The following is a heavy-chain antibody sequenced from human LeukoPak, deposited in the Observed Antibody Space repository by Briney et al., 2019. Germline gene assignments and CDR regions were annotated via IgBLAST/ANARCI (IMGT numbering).Heavy chain of an antibody. CDR2: INPSGGST. CDR1: GYTFTSYY. D-gene: IGHD2-15*01. V-gene: IGHV1-46*01. J-gene: IGHJ4*02. CDR3: ARARYCSGGSCPNYFDY. Sequence: ASVKVSCKASGYTFTSYYMHWVRQAPGQGLEWMGLINPSGGSTSYAQKFQGRVTMTRDTSTSTVYMELSSLRSEDTAVYYCARARYCSGGSCPNYFDYWGQGTLVTVSS.